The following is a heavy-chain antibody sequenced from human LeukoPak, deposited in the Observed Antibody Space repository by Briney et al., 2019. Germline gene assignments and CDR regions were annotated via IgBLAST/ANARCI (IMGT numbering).Heavy chain of an antibody. J-gene: IGHJ4*02. V-gene: IGHV3-30*02. D-gene: IGHD3-22*01. Sequence: GVPLTLSCVASGVIHNTYDVHWLRQAPGKGLVWVVFIRYGGGNQYYADSVKGRFTISRDNSKNTMYLEMNSLRAEDTAVYYCEKDGDDCIDVWGQGTLVTVSS. CDR2: IRYGGGNQ. CDR1: GVIHNTYD. CDR3: EKDGDDCIDV.